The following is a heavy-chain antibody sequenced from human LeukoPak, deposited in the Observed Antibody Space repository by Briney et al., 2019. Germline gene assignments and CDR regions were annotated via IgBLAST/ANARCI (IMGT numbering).Heavy chain of an antibody. J-gene: IGHJ4*02. D-gene: IGHD5-18*01. CDR2: IYSGGTT. Sequence: PGGSLRLSCAASGFXVSTNCMTWVRQAPGKGLEWFSTIYSGGTTYYADSVMGRFTISRHNSRNTLYLQMNSLRAEDTAVYYCARVDTVMAYYFDLWGQGTLVTVSS. V-gene: IGHV3-53*04. CDR3: ARVDTVMAYYFDL. CDR1: GFXVSTNC.